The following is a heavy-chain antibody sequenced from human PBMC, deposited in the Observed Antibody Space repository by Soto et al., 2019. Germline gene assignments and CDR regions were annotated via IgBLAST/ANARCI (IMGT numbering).Heavy chain of an antibody. D-gene: IGHD2-2*01. V-gene: IGHV4-34*01. J-gene: IGHJ6*02. Sequence: LPPSETLSLTCAVYGGSFSGYYWSWIRQPPGKGLEWIGEINHSGSTNYNPSPKSRVTISVDTSKNQFSLKLSSVTAADTAVYYCASYLLRPAAPRDYYYGMDVWGQGTTVTVSS. CDR1: GGSFSGYY. CDR2: INHSGST. CDR3: ASYLLRPAAPRDYYYGMDV.